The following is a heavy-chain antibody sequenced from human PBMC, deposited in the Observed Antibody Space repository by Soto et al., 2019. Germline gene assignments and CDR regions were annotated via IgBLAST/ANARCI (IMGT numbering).Heavy chain of an antibody. D-gene: IGHD1-26*01. CDR1: GYSFTSYW. CDR2: IDPSDSYT. Sequence: RKISCKGSGYSFTSYWISWVRQMPGKGLEWMGRIDPSDSYTNYSPSFQGHVTISADKSISTAYLQWSSLKASDTAMYYCAREVGATPNYWGQGTLVTVSS. J-gene: IGHJ4*02. V-gene: IGHV5-10-1*01. CDR3: AREVGATPNY.